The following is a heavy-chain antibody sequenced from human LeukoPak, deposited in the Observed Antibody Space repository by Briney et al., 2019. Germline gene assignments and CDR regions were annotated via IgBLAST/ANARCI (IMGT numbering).Heavy chain of an antibody. CDR1: GGSFSGYY. D-gene: IGHD4-17*01. CDR2: INHSGST. V-gene: IGHV4-34*01. J-gene: IGHJ4*02. CDR3: ARYGDYGPIDY. Sequence: PSETLSLTCAVYGGSFSGYYWSWIRQPPGKGLEWIGEINHSGSTNYNPSLKSRVTISVDTSKNQFSLKLSSVTAADTAVYYCARYGDYGPIDYWGQGTLVTVSS.